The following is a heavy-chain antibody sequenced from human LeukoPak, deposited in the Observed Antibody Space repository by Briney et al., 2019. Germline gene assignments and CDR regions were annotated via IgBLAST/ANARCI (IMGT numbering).Heavy chain of an antibody. CDR2: ISAYNGNT. V-gene: IGHV1-18*01. Sequence: ASVKVSCKASGYTFTSYGISWVRQAPGQGLEWMGWISAYNGNTNYAQKLQGRVTMTTDTSTSTAYMELRSLRSDDTAVYYCARDGGRGWYQDLEAFDIWGQGTMVTVSS. J-gene: IGHJ3*02. CDR1: GYTFTSYG. D-gene: IGHD6-19*01. CDR3: ARDGGRGWYQDLEAFDI.